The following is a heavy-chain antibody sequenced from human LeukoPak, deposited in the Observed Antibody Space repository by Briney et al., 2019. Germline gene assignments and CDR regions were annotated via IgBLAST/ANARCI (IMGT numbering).Heavy chain of an antibody. CDR1: GGSFSGYY. J-gene: IGHJ6*04. Sequence: SETLSLTCAVYGGSFSGYYWSWIRQPPGKGLEWIGYIYYSGSTNYNPSLKSRVTISVDTSKNQFSLKLSSVTAADTAVYYCARDYYYGMDVWGKGTTVTVSS. V-gene: IGHV4-59*01. CDR3: ARDYYYGMDV. CDR2: IYYSGST.